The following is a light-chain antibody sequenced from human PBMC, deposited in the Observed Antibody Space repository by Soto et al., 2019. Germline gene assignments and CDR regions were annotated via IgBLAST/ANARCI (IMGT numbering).Light chain of an antibody. CDR1: NSNIGSNT. V-gene: IGLV1-44*01. CDR2: SNN. Sequence: QSVLTQPPSASGTPGQRVTISCSGSNSNIGSNTVNWYQQLPGTAPKLLIFSNNQRPSGVPDRFSASKSGTSASLAISGLQSEDEADYYCAAWDDSLNGCVFGPGTKRTVL. J-gene: IGLJ1*01. CDR3: AAWDDSLNGCV.